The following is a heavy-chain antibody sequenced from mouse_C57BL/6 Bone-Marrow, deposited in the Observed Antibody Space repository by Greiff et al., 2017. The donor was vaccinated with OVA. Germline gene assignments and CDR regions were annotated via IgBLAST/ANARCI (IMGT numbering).Heavy chain of an antibody. D-gene: IGHD2-3*01. V-gene: IGHV14-4*01. Sequence: EVQLQQSGAELVRPGASVKLSCTASGFNIKDDYMHWVKQRPEQGLEWIGWIDPENGDTEYASKFQGKATITADTSSNTAYLQLSSLTSEDTAVYYCTTFSDGYWYFDVWGTGTTVTVSS. CDR3: TTFSDGYWYFDV. CDR2: IDPENGDT. CDR1: GFNIKDDY. J-gene: IGHJ1*03.